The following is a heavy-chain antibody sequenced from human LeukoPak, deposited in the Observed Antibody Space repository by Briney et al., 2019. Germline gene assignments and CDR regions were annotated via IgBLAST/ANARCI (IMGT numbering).Heavy chain of an antibody. CDR2: INHSGST. V-gene: IGHV4-34*01. CDR3: ARGLQPYYYGSGSYYKPTSYYFDY. D-gene: IGHD3-10*01. J-gene: IGHJ4*02. Sequence: SETLPLTCAVYGGSFSGSYWSWIRQPPGKGLEWIGEINHSGSTNYNPSLKSRVTISVDTSKNQFSLKLSSVTAADTAVYYCARGLQPYYYGSGSYYKPTSYYFDYWGQGTLVTVSS. CDR1: GGSFSGSY.